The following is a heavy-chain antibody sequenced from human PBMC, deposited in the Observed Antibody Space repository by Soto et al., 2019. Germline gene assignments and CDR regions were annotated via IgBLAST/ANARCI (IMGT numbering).Heavy chain of an antibody. CDR1: GDSISNLDYF. CDR3: ARHSLPYSSGWYRVDY. D-gene: IGHD6-19*01. V-gene: IGHV4-39*01. Sequence: SETLSLTCSVSGDSISNLDYFWAWIRQPPXQALEYIGYIYKSATTYYNPSFESRVAISVDTSKNQFSLKLSSVTAADTAVYYCARHSLPYSSGWYRVDYWGQGTLVTVSS. CDR2: IYKSATT. J-gene: IGHJ4*02.